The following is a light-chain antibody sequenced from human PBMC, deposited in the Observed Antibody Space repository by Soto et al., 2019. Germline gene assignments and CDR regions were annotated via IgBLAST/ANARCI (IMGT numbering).Light chain of an antibody. J-gene: IGKJ1*01. Sequence: IVLTQSPGTLSLSPWERATLSCRASQSVSSTYLAWYQQKPGQAPRLLIYGASSRATGIPDRFSGSGSGTDFTLTISRLEPEDFAVYYCQQYGSSPWTFGQGTKVE. V-gene: IGKV3-20*01. CDR3: QQYGSSPWT. CDR1: QSVSSTY. CDR2: GAS.